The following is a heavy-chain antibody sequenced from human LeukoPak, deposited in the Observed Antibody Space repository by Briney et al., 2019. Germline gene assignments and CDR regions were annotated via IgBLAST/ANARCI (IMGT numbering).Heavy chain of an antibody. J-gene: IGHJ4*02. V-gene: IGHV4-59*08. D-gene: IGHD1-26*01. CDR1: GGSISSYY. CDR2: IYYSRTT. CDR3: ARLSSGYYSDY. Sequence: SETLSLTCTVSGGSISSYYWSWIRQPPEKGLEWIGYIYYSRTTNYNPSLKSRVTMSVDTSKNQFSLKLSSVTAADTAVYYCARLSSGYYSDYWGQGTLVTVSS.